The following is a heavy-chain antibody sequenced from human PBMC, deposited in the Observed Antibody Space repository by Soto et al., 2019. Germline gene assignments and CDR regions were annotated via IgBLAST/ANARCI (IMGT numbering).Heavy chain of an antibody. V-gene: IGHV4-61*01. J-gene: IGHJ6*02. CDR2: IYYSGST. CDR1: GGSVSSGSYY. Sequence: SETLSLTCTVSGGSVSSGSYYWSWIRQPPGKGLEWIGYIYYSGSTNYNPSLKSRVTISVDTSKNQFSLKLSSVTAADTAVYYCARVRAAAGYYYYGMDVWGQGTTVTVSS. CDR3: ARVRAAAGYYYYGMDV. D-gene: IGHD6-13*01.